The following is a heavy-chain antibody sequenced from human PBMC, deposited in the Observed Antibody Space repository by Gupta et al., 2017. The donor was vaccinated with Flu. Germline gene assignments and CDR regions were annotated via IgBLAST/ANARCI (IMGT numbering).Heavy chain of an antibody. J-gene: IGHJ3*02. D-gene: IGHD3-22*01. Sequence: PVKGRFTISRDDSKNTLYLQMNSLKTEDTAVYYCTTPDPYYYDSSGYYHDAFDIWGQGTMVTVSS. CDR3: TTPDPYYYDSSGYYHDAFDI. V-gene: IGHV3-15*01.